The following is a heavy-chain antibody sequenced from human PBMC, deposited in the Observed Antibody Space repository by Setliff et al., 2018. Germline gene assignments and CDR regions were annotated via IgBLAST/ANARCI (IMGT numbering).Heavy chain of an antibody. CDR3: ARAPDSGTYYNLYPYYNEV. D-gene: IGHD1-26*01. CDR1: GGSFSGYY. CDR2: INHRGTT. V-gene: IGHV4-34*01. J-gene: IGHJ6*03. Sequence: PSETLSLTCAVYGGSFSGYYWNWIRQAPGKGLEWIGEINHRGTTSYTPSLRSRVTISVDTVKNQFSLRLSSLTAADTAVYYCARAPDSGTYYNLYPYYNEVWGKGTTVTVSS.